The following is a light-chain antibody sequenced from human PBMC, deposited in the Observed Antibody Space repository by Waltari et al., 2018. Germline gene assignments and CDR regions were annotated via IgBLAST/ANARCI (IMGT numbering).Light chain of an antibody. CDR3: QQRSNWPPMYT. Sequence: EIVLPQSPATLSLSPGERATLSCMASQSVRSYLAWYQQKPGQAPRLPIYDASTRATGIPARFSGSGSGTDFTLTISSLEPEDFAVYYCQQRSNWPPMYTFGQGTKLEIK. J-gene: IGKJ2*01. CDR2: DAS. CDR1: QSVRSY. V-gene: IGKV3-11*01.